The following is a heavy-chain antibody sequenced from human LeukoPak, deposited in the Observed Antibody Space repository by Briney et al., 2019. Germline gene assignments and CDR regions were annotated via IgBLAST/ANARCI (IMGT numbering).Heavy chain of an antibody. D-gene: IGHD6-13*01. CDR3: ARAGIAAARIEEFDP. CDR2: ISSSSSTI. CDR1: GFTFSSYS. V-gene: IGHV3-48*02. Sequence: GGSLRLSCAASGFTFSSYSMNWVRQAPGKGLEWVSYISSSSSTIYYADSVKGRFTISRDNAKNSLYLQMNSLRDEDTAVYYCARAGIAAARIEEFDPWGQGTLVPVSP. J-gene: IGHJ5*02.